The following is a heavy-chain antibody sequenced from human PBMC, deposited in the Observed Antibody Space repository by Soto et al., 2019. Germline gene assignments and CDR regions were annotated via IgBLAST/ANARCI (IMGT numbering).Heavy chain of an antibody. CDR2: VYYTGST. V-gene: IGHV4-59*08. Sequence: ASETLSLTCTVSCGSISNFYWSWIRQPPGKGLEWIGYVYYTGSTSYNPSLKRRVTFSADSSRGQFSLRLNSVTAADTAVYYCARTVLGPDLLADSFVDYYYYMDVWGQGTTVTVSS. CDR1: CGSISNFY. J-gene: IGHJ6*03. CDR3: ARTVLGPDLLADSFVDYYYYMDV. D-gene: IGHD3-9*01.